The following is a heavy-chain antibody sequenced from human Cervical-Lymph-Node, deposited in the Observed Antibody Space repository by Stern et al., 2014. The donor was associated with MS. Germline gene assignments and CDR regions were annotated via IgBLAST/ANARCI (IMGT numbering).Heavy chain of an antibody. Sequence: VQLVQSGAEVRKPGSSVKVSCKASGGTFSSYPFNWVRQAPGQGLEWMGGIIALVGTANYAQKFQGRVTITADESTSTAYMELSSLRSEDTAVYYCASPVTMTVGAMDVWGQGTTVTVSS. CDR2: IIALVGTA. CDR1: GGTFSSYP. CDR3: ASPVTMTVGAMDV. J-gene: IGHJ6*02. D-gene: IGHD4-17*01. V-gene: IGHV1-69*01.